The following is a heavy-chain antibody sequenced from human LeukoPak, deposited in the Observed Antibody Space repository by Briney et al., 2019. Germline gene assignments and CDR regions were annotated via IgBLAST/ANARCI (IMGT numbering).Heavy chain of an antibody. CDR1: GYTFTDYY. CDR3: ARGKNLLELLPRIDY. CDR2: INPYSGDT. V-gene: IGHV1-2*02. J-gene: IGHJ4*02. Sequence: ASVKVSCKASGYTFTDYYMHWVRQAPGQGLEWMGWINPYSGDTNSAQKFHGRVTMTRDTSTSTAYMELSRLRSDDTAVYYCARGKNLLELLPRIDYWGQGTLVTVSS. D-gene: IGHD3-10*01.